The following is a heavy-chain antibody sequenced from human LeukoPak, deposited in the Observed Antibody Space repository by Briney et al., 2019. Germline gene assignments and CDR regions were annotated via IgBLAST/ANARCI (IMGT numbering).Heavy chain of an antibody. CDR2: INAGNGNT. J-gene: IGHJ4*02. V-gene: IGHV1-3*03. CDR1: GYTFTSYA. D-gene: IGHD6-13*01. CDR3: ARPIAAAGPYYFDY. Sequence: ASVKVSCKASGYTFTSYAMHWVRQAPGQRLEWMGWINAGNGNTKYSQEFQGRVTITRDTSASTAYMELSSLRSEDMAVYYCARPIAAAGPYYFDYWGQGTLVTVSS.